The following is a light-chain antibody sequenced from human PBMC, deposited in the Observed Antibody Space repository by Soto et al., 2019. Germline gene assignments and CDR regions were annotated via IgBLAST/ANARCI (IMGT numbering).Light chain of an antibody. V-gene: IGKV1-5*01. CDR2: DAS. CDR1: QSLLRS. Sequence: DIQMTQSPSTLSASVGDRVTITCRASQSLLRSLAWYQQKAGKAPKLLIYDASNLQSGVTSRFSGSGSGTEFTLTISGLQPDDFATYYCQQYIAYSYSFGQGTKLEIK. J-gene: IGKJ2*01. CDR3: QQYIAYSYS.